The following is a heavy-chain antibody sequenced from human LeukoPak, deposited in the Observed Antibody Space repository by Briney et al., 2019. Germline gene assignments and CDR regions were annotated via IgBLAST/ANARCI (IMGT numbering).Heavy chain of an antibody. J-gene: IGHJ6*03. Sequence: GGSLRLSCAASGFTFASYAMSWVRQAPGKGLEGVSGISWNSGSIGYADSVKGRFTISRDNAKDSLYLQMNSLRAEDTALYYCAKDKKYQLLRYMDVWGKGTTVTVSS. CDR3: AKDKKYQLLRYMDV. D-gene: IGHD2-2*01. V-gene: IGHV3-9*01. CDR1: GFTFASYA. CDR2: ISWNSGSI.